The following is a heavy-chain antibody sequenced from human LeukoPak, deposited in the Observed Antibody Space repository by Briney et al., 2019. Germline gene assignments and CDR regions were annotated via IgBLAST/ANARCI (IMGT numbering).Heavy chain of an antibody. Sequence: GGSLKLFCAASGFTFSGSAMHWVRQASGKGLECLGRIRSKADSYTTAYAASVKGRFIVSRDDSKNTAYLQMNSLKTEDTAVYYCRAAADLNDYWGQGTLVTVSS. CDR3: RAAADLNDY. CDR1: GFTFSGSA. V-gene: IGHV3-73*01. D-gene: IGHD6-13*01. J-gene: IGHJ4*02. CDR2: IRSKADSYTT.